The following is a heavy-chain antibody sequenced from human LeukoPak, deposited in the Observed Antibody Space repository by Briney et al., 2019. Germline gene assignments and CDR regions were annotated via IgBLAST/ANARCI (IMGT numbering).Heavy chain of an antibody. V-gene: IGHV4-34*01. D-gene: IGHD6-13*01. Sequence: SETLSLTCAVYGGSFSGYYWSWIRQPPGKGLEWIGEINHSGSTNYNPSLKSRDTISVDTSKNQFSLKLSSVTAADTAVYYCARHYSSSWSGWFDPWGQGTLVTVSS. J-gene: IGHJ5*02. CDR1: GGSFSGYY. CDR2: INHSGST. CDR3: ARHYSSSWSGWFDP.